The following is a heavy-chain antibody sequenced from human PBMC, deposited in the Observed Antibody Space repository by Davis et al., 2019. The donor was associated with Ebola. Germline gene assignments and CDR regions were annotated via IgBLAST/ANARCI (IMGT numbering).Heavy chain of an antibody. CDR3: ARVVGTPTGTLNGYYGMDV. CDR2: IYHSGTT. Sequence: MPSETLSLTCAVSGGSISSGGYSWSWIRQPPGKGLEWITYIYHSGTTFYNPSLKSRVTISIDRSNNQFSLKLRSVTAADTAVYYCARVVGTPTGTLNGYYGMDVWGKGTTVTVSS. D-gene: IGHD4-11*01. CDR1: GGSISSGGYS. J-gene: IGHJ6*04. V-gene: IGHV4-30-2*01.